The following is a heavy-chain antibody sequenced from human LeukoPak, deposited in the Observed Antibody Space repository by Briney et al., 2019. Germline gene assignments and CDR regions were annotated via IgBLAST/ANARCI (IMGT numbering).Heavy chain of an antibody. CDR1: GGSISSSSYY. D-gene: IGHD1-26*01. V-gene: IGHV4-39*01. Sequence: SETLSLTCTVSGGSISSSSYYWGWIRQPPGKGLEWIGSIYYSGSTYYNPSLKSRVTISVDTSKNQFSLKLSSVTAADTAVYYCAERSGSYRRDAFDIWGQGTMVTVSS. CDR3: AERSGSYRRDAFDI. J-gene: IGHJ3*02. CDR2: IYYSGST.